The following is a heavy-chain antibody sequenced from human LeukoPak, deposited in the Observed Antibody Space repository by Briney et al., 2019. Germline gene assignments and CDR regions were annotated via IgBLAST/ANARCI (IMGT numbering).Heavy chain of an antibody. Sequence: GGSLRLSCAASGFTFSSYSMSWVRQAPGKGLEWVSSISSSSSYIYYADSVKGRFTISRDNAKNSLYLQMNSLRAEDTAVYYCARSGYSYGCGDYWGQGTLVTVSS. CDR3: ARSGYSYGCGDY. CDR1: GFTFSSYS. J-gene: IGHJ4*02. CDR2: ISSSSSYI. V-gene: IGHV3-21*01. D-gene: IGHD5-18*01.